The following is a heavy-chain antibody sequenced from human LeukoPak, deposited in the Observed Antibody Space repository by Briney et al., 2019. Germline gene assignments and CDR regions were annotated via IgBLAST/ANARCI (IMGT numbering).Heavy chain of an antibody. V-gene: IGHV3-64*01. CDR2: IGPDGGTT. D-gene: IGHD6-13*01. CDR1: GFTFYTYG. J-gene: IGHJ4*02. CDR3: ARGAQLTDY. Sequence: GGSLRLSCAASGFTFYTYGMHWVRQAPGKGLEYVSGIGPDGGTTYYANSVRGRFTISRDNTKYMLYLQMGSLTADDMAVYYCARGAQLTDYWGQGTLVTVSS.